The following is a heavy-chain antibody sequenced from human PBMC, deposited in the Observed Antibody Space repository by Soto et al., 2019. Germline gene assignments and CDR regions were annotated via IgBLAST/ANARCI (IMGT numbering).Heavy chain of an antibody. CDR1: GDSFSNFA. Sequence: QVQLVQSGAEAKKPGTSVRVSCRASGDSFSNFAFNWVRQAPGQGLEWLGSIKPMSDDGAGYAREFYGRVTMNADKSSSTVDLEVTRLTPDDTATYYCATERGGGGYYDIALDTWGQGARVTVSS. CDR2: IKPMSDDGA. CDR3: ATERGGGGYYDIALDT. D-gene: IGHD1-26*01. V-gene: IGHV1-69*06. J-gene: IGHJ5*02.